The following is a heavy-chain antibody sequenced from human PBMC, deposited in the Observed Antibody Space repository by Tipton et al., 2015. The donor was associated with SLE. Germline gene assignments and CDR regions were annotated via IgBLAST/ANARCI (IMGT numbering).Heavy chain of an antibody. CDR3: ARENVAADGALDV. Sequence: TLSLTCAVSGYSISKDYYWGWIRQSPGKGLEWIGRMFSSGDTNYNPSLKSRLTMSVDTSKNQFSLTVNSVTAADTAVYYCARENVAADGALDVWGQGTVVTVSS. V-gene: IGHV4-38-2*02. CDR1: GYSISKDYY. J-gene: IGHJ3*01. D-gene: IGHD6-13*01. CDR2: MFSSGDT.